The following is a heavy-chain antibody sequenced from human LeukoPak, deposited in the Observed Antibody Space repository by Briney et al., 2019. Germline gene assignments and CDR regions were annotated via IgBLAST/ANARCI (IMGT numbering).Heavy chain of an antibody. CDR3: ARSGTYLYSSTHDS. J-gene: IGHJ4*02. Sequence: PSETLSLTCAVSGGSFGNYYWGWIRQPPGKELEWIGEVNHSGGTTYNPSLTTRVTILIDTPKKQFSLQLNSLTAADTAVYYCARSGTYLYSSTHDSWGQGTLITDSS. CDR1: GGSFGNYY. D-gene: IGHD2-2*01. CDR2: VNHSGGT. V-gene: IGHV4-34*01.